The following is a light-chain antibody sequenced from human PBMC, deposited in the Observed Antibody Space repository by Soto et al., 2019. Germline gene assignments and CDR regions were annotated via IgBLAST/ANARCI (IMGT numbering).Light chain of an antibody. CDR3: LQSNSFPYI. CDR2: AAS. CDR1: QDIRTW. J-gene: IGKJ2*01. Sequence: DIQMTQSPSSVSASVGDRVTITCRASQDIRTWLAWYQQKPGKAPNLLIFAASNLQSGVPSRFSGSVSGTDFTLTISSLQPEDFATYFCLQSNSFPYIFGQGTKVDIK. V-gene: IGKV1-12*01.